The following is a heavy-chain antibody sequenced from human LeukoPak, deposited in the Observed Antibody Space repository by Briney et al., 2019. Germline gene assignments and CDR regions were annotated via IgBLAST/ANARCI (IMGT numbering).Heavy chain of an antibody. CDR3: ARFVPAAAVYYLDY. CDR1: GGSISSGDYY. V-gene: IGHV4-30-4*08. D-gene: IGHD2-2*01. J-gene: IGHJ4*02. CDR2: IYYSGST. Sequence: PSETLSLTCTVSGGSISSGDYYWSWIRQPPGKGLEWIGYIYYSGSTYYNPSLKSRVSISVDTSKNQFSLKLSSVTAADTAVYYCARFVPAAAVYYLDYWGQGTLVTVSS.